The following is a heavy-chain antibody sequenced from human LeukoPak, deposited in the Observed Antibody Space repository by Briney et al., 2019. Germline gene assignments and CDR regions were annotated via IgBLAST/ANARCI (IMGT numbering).Heavy chain of an antibody. D-gene: IGHD2-2*02. CDR1: GGSISSYY. J-gene: IGHJ3*02. Sequence: SETLSLXCTVSGGSISSYYWSWIRQPPGKGLEWIGYIYYSGSTNYNPSLKSRVTISVDTSKNQFSLKLSSVTAADTAVYYCARAALGYCSSTSCYTGYAFDIWGQGTMVTVPS. V-gene: IGHV4-59*01. CDR2: IYYSGST. CDR3: ARAALGYCSSTSCYTGYAFDI.